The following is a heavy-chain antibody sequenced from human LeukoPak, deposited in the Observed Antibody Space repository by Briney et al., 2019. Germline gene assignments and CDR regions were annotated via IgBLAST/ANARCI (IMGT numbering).Heavy chain of an antibody. D-gene: IGHD1-20*01. CDR3: AKDRGNWNFDY. CDR1: GFTLSSYA. CDR2: ISGSCGIT. Sequence: AGGSLRLSCAASGFTLSSYAMSWVRQAPGKGREWVSAISGSCGITYYANSVKGRFTISRDNSKNTLYLQMNSLRAEDTAVYYCAKDRGNWNFDYWGQGTLVTVSS. V-gene: IGHV3-23*01. J-gene: IGHJ4*02.